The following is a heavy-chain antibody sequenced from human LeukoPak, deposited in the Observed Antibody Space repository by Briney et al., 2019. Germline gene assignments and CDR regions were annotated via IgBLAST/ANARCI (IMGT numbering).Heavy chain of an antibody. J-gene: IGHJ4*02. V-gene: IGHV3-23*01. CDR1: GFTFSSYA. CDR2: VSGSGGST. Sequence: GGSLRLSCAASGFTFSSYAMSWVRQAPGKGLEWVSAVSGSGGSTYYADSVKGRFTISRDNSKNTLYLQMNSLRAEDTAVYYCANSPYYYGSGSSTYFDYWGQGTLVTVSS. D-gene: IGHD3-10*01. CDR3: ANSPYYYGSGSSTYFDY.